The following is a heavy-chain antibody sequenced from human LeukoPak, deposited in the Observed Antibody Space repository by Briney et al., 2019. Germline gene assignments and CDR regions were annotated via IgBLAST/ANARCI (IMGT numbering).Heavy chain of an antibody. V-gene: IGHV1-2*04. Sequence: ASVKVSCKASGYTFTGYYMHWVRQAPGQGLEWMGWINPNSGGTNYAQKFQGWVTMTRDTSISTAYMELSRLRSDDTAVYYCARDPGHSSSWSFDYWGQGTLVTVSS. CDR2: INPNSGGT. CDR1: GYTFTGYY. J-gene: IGHJ4*02. CDR3: ARDPGHSSSWSFDY. D-gene: IGHD6-13*01.